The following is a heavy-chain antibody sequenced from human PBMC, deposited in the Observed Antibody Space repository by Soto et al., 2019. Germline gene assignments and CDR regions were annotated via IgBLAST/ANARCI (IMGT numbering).Heavy chain of an antibody. CDR1: GFTFSDYT. CDR3: AKNRRVVLVIKISFVY. Sequence: PGGSLSLSCAASGFTFSDYTMNWVRQAPGKGLEWVSAISGSGGSTYYADSVKGRFTISRDNSKNTLYLQMNSLRARGRAVYYCAKNRRVVLVIKISFVYWGQGTLVTLSS. CDR2: ISGSGGST. V-gene: IGHV3-23*01. J-gene: IGHJ4*02. D-gene: IGHD3-22*01.